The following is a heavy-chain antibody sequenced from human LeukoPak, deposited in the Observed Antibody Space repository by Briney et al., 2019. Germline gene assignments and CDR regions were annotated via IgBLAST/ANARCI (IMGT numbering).Heavy chain of an antibody. V-gene: IGHV1-2*02. J-gene: IGHJ4*02. D-gene: IGHD2-2*01. CDR1: GHTFTGYY. CDR3: ARGRYCSSTTCIPGYY. Sequence: ASVKVSCKASGHTFTGYYMHWVRQAPGQGLEWMGWITPNSGGKSMAQQFRGRVTMPRDTSISTGFMELSRLRSDDTAVYYCARGRYCSSTTCIPGYYWGQGTLVTVSS. CDR2: ITPNSGGK.